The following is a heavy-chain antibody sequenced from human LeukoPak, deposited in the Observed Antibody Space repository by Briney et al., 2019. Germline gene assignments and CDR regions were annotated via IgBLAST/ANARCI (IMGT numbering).Heavy chain of an antibody. CDR3: ARSNWEKTGGGFDV. D-gene: IGHD1-1*01. CDR1: GYTFISYG. CDR2: ISPYNGDT. J-gene: IGHJ3*01. V-gene: IGHV1-18*01. Sequence: ASVKVSCKASGYTFISYGISWVRQAPGQGLERMGWISPYNGDTKYAHEVQGRATVTTDTSTSTAYMELRSLRSDDTALYFCARSNWEKTGGGFDVWGQGTMVTVSS.